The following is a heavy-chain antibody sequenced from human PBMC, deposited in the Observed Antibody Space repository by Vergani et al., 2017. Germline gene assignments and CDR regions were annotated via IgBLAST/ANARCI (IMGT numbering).Heavy chain of an antibody. CDR2: IYRTGRT. V-gene: IGHV4-38-2*01. J-gene: IGHJ4*02. CDR1: GFSIDNGYY. CDR3: ARRSGIVXDIFSGTQYFFDF. Sequence: QVQLQESGPGLVKPSETLTLTCAVSGFSIDNGYYWDWLRQPPGKGLEWIGSIYRTGRTHFNPSLKSRVTISVDTSNNHFSLRLNSLTAADTAVYYCARRSGIVXDIFSGTQYFFDFWGQGTLVTVSS. D-gene: IGHD3-9*01.